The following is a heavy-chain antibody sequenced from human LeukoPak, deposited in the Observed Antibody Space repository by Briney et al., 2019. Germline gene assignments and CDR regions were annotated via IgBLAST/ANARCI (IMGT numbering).Heavy chain of an antibody. Sequence: GASVKVSCNTSGYIFTSYAVYWVRQAPGQGLEWVGWVSAYNGHTTYAQKLQGRVSLTTDTSTNTVDLEVRSLRSDDTAVYYCARDAYSYGSVDYWGQGTLVTVSS. J-gene: IGHJ4*02. CDR3: ARDAYSYGSVDY. D-gene: IGHD5-18*01. CDR1: GYIFTSYA. CDR2: VSAYNGHT. V-gene: IGHV1-18*01.